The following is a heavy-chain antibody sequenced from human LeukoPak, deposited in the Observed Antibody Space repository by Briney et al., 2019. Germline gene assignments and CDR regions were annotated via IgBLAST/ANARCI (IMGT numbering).Heavy chain of an antibody. CDR2: IIPIFGTA. CDR3: AITTYYYDSSGYGGYFDY. Sequence: SVKVSCKASGGTFSSCAISWVRQAPGQGLEWMGGIIPIFGTANYAQKFQGRVTITADESTSTAYMELSSLRSEDTAVYYCAITTYYYDSSGYGGYFDYWGQGTLVTVSS. V-gene: IGHV1-69*13. D-gene: IGHD3-22*01. CDR1: GGTFSSCA. J-gene: IGHJ4*02.